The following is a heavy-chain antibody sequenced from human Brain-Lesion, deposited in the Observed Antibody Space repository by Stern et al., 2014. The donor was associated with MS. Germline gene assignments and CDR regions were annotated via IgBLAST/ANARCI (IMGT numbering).Heavy chain of an antibody. J-gene: IGHJ4*02. CDR2: IYYRGST. D-gene: IGHD3-10*01. CDR3: AKLWLGELPESPFDY. V-gene: IGHV4-39*01. Sequence: VQLVESGPGLVKPSETLSLTCTVSGGSISRSSYYWGWIRQPPGKGLEWIGSIYYRGSTYYNPSLKSRVTISMDTSKHQFSLRLSSVTAADTAVYFCAKLWLGELPESPFDYWGQGTLVTVSS. CDR1: GGSISRSSYY.